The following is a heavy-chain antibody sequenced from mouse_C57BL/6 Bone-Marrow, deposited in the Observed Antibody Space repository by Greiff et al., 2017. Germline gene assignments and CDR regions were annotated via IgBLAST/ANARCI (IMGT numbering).Heavy chain of an antibody. J-gene: IGHJ1*03. D-gene: IGHD4-1*01. V-gene: IGHV7-1*01. Sequence: EVKLMESGGGLVQSGRSLRLSCATSGFTFSDFYMEWVRQAPGKGLEWIAASRNKANDYTTEYSASVKGRFIVSRDTSQSLLYLQMNALRAEDTAIYYCARDANWDWYFDVWGTGTTVTVSS. CDR3: ARDANWDWYFDV. CDR1: GFTFSDFY. CDR2: SRNKANDYTT.